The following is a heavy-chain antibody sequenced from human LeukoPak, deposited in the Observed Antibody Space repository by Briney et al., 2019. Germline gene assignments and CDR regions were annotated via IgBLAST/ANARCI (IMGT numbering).Heavy chain of an antibody. CDR1: GFTFSSYA. V-gene: IGHV3-23*01. D-gene: IGHD6-13*01. J-gene: IGHJ4*02. CDR2: ISGSGVGT. CDR3: AKTGGIAAAH. Sequence: GGSLRLSCAASGFTFSSYAMSWVRQAPGKGLEWVSVISGSGVGTYYADSVKGRFTISRDNSKNTLYLQMNSLRAEDTALYYCAKTGGIAAAHWGQGTLVTVSS.